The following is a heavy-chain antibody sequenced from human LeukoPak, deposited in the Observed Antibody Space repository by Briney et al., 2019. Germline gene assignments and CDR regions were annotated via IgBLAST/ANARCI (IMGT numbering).Heavy chain of an antibody. V-gene: IGHV4-39*01. CDR1: GGSISSSNYY. Sequence: KASETLSLTCTVSGGSISSSNYYWGWIRQPPGKGLEWIGTIYYSGSTYYNPSLKTRLTISVDTSKNQFSLNVTSVTATDTAVYYCARHGGTMVRGVMSPFDYWGQGTLVTVSS. J-gene: IGHJ4*02. CDR2: IYYSGST. D-gene: IGHD3-10*01. CDR3: ARHGGTMVRGVMSPFDY.